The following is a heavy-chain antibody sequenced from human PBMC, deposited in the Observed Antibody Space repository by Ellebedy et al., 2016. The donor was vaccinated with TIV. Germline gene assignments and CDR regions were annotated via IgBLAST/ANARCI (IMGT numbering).Heavy chain of an antibody. Sequence: SETLSLTCTVSGASISNSGYYWGWIRQPPGKRLEWIGSIYNSGATYYNPSLESRVTISVDTATYQVSLDLTSVTAADTAIYFCARRTDSGSYYDYFNFWGQGTLVTVSS. V-gene: IGHV4-39*01. CDR3: ARRTDSGSYYDYFNF. CDR1: GASISNSGYY. D-gene: IGHD1-26*01. J-gene: IGHJ4*02. CDR2: IYNSGAT.